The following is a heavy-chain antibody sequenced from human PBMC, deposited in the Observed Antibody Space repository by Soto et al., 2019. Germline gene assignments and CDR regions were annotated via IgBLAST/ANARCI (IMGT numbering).Heavy chain of an antibody. CDR1: GFIFGYYA. V-gene: IGHV3-49*04. J-gene: IGHJ5*02. CDR2: IRSKAYGGTT. Sequence: PGGSLRLSCTASGFIFGYYAMSWVRQAPGKGLEWVGFIRSKAYGGTTEYAASVKGRFTISRDDSKSIAYLQMNSLKIEDTAVFYCTRDGTTGTYNWFDPWGQGTLVTVSS. CDR3: TRDGTTGTYNWFDP. D-gene: IGHD1-1*01.